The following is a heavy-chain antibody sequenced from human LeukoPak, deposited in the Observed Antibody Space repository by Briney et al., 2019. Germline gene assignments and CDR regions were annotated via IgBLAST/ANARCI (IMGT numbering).Heavy chain of an antibody. D-gene: IGHD3-10*01. CDR3: ARDSRYFSGSGSYRPFWFDP. J-gene: IGHJ5*02. V-gene: IGHV3-74*01. CDR1: GFTFHLYY. Sequence: GGSLRLSCAGSGFTFHLYYIHWVRHAPGKGLEWLSRISDDGTTTNYADSVKGRFTISRDNAKNTLYLQMSSLRVDGTGIYYCARDSRYFSGSGSYRPFWFDPWGQGTLVTVSS. CDR2: ISDDGTTT.